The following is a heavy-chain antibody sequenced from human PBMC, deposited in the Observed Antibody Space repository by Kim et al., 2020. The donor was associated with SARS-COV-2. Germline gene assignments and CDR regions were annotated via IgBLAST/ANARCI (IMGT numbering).Heavy chain of an antibody. Sequence: SETLSRTCTVSGGSISSYYWSWIRQPPGKGLEWIGYIYYSGSTNYNPSLKSRVTISVDTSKNQFSLKLSSVTAADTAVYYCARHWAVAANFDYWGQGTLVTVSS. D-gene: IGHD6-19*01. CDR2: IYYSGST. CDR1: GGSISSYY. V-gene: IGHV4-59*08. J-gene: IGHJ4*02. CDR3: ARHWAVAANFDY.